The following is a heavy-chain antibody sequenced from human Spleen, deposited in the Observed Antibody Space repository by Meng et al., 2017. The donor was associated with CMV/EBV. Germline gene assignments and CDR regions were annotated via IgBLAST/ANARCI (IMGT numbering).Heavy chain of an antibody. CDR3: ARGGMTTVTDGHFFVVY. V-gene: IGHV4-59*01. D-gene: IGHD4-17*01. CDR1: GGSISSYH. Sequence: SETLSLTCTVSGGSISSYHWSWIRQSPGKGLEWIGDVYDSGSTKYNPSLKSRVTISLDTSKNQFSLKLSSVAAADTAVYYCARGGMTTVTDGHFFVVYWGQGTLVTVSS. CDR2: VYDSGST. J-gene: IGHJ4*02.